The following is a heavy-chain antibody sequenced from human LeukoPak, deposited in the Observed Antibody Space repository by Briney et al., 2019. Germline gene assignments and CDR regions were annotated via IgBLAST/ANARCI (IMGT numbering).Heavy chain of an antibody. CDR1: GFRFSIYT. Sequence: GGSLRLSCAGYGFRFSIYTMNWVRQAPGKGPEWVSAISGSGGSTYYADSVKGRFTISRDNSKNTLYLQMNSLRAEDTAVYYCANGNLEWLLLQGAFDIWGQGTMVTVSS. D-gene: IGHD3-3*01. CDR3: ANGNLEWLLLQGAFDI. V-gene: IGHV3-23*01. J-gene: IGHJ3*02. CDR2: ISGSGGST.